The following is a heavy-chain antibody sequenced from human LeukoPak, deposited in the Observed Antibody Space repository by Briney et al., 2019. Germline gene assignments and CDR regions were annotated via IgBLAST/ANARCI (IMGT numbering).Heavy chain of an antibody. CDR2: ISGYNGDR. V-gene: IGHV1-18*01. D-gene: IGHD3-22*01. CDR3: VRDPPNSSGRYAYFDY. J-gene: IGHJ4*02. CDR1: GFTFARYG. Sequence: ASVRLSCKTSGFTFARYGISWVRQAPRQGLEWMGWISGYNGDRNYAQKFQDRLTIITDTSTTTAYMELRSLRSDDTAVYYCVRDPPNSSGRYAYFDYWGQGALVTVSS.